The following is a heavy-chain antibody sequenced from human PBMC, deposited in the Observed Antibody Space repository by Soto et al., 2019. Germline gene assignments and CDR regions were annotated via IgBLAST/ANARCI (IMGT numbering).Heavy chain of an antibody. CDR3: TTWDSSGYY. CDR1: GLPFNNAW. J-gene: IGHJ4*02. Sequence: EVQLVESGGGLVKPGESLRLSCAASGLPFNNAWMNWVRQAPGKGLEWVGRIKSNTEGGTTEFTAAVTGRFTISRDDSRNTVFLQMSSLKTEDTAVYYCTTWDSSGYYWGQGTLVSVSS. CDR2: IKSNTEGGTT. V-gene: IGHV3-15*07. D-gene: IGHD3-22*01.